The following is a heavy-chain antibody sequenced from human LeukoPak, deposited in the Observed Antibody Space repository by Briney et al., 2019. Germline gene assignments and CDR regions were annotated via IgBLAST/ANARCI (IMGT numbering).Heavy chain of an antibody. J-gene: IGHJ4*02. D-gene: IGHD6-19*01. V-gene: IGHV4-59*01. CDR2: IYYSGST. CDR3: ARGGIAVAGTVPLFDY. CDR1: GGSISSYY. Sequence: PSETLSLTCTVSGGSISSYYWSWIRQPPGKGLEWIGYIYYSGSTNYNPSLKSRVTISVDTSKNQFSLKLSPVTAADTAVYYCARGGIAVAGTVPLFDYWGQGTLVTVSS.